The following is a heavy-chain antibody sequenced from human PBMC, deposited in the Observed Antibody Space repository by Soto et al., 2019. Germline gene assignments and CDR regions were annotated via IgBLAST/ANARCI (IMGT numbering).Heavy chain of an antibody. V-gene: IGHV3-30*18. Sequence: GGSLRLSCAASGFTFSSYGMNWVRQAPGKGLEWVAVISYDGSNKYYADSVKGRFTISRDNSKNTLYLQMNSLRAEDTAVYYCAKALQQWELLYPDYWGQGTLVTVSS. J-gene: IGHJ4*02. CDR1: GFTFSSYG. CDR3: AKALQQWELLYPDY. CDR2: ISYDGSNK. D-gene: IGHD1-26*01.